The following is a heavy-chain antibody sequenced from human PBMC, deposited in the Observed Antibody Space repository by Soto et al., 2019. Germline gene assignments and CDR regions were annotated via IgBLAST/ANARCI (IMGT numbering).Heavy chain of an antibody. V-gene: IGHV4-59*01. CDR2: IHYNGNT. CDR3: AREGNLGRWLQPLDF. J-gene: IGHJ4*02. CDR1: GDSISAYS. D-gene: IGHD5-12*01. Sequence: QVQLQVSAPGLVKPSETLSLTCTVSGDSISAYSWSWVRQPPGKGLEWIGNIHYNGNTKYNPSLKSRVTMSVATSKNQLSLKLISVTAADTAKYFCAREGNLGRWLQPLDFWGQGTLVTVSS.